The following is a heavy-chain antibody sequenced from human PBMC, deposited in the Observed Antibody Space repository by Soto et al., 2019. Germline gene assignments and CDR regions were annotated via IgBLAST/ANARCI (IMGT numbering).Heavy chain of an antibody. D-gene: IGHD3-3*01. CDR3: ARGDLLRFLDGLNRTDDYYYMDV. J-gene: IGHJ6*03. Sequence: AGGSLRLSCAASGFTFSSYAMHWVRQAPGKGLEYVSAISSNGGSTYYANSVKGRFTISRDNSKNTLYLQMGSLRAEDMAVYYCARGDLLRFLDGLNRTDDYYYMDVWGKGTTVTVSS. V-gene: IGHV3-64*01. CDR1: GFTFSSYA. CDR2: ISSNGGST.